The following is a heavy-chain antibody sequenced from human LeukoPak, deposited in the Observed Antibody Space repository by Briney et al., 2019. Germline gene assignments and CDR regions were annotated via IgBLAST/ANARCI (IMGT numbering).Heavy chain of an antibody. J-gene: IGHJ3*02. D-gene: IGHD3-10*01. CDR2: IYPGDSDT. Sequence: LGESLKISCKGSGYSFTSYWIGWVRQMPGKGLEWMGIIYPGDSDTRYSPSFQGQVTISADKSISTAYLQWSSLKASDTAMYHCARPITSVVRGVLIDAFDIWGQGTMVTVSS. CDR1: GYSFTSYW. CDR3: ARPITSVVRGVLIDAFDI. V-gene: IGHV5-51*01.